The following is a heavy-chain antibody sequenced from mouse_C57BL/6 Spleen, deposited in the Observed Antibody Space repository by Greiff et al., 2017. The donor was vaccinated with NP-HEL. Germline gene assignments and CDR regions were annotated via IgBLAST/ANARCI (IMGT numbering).Heavy chain of an antibody. V-gene: IGHV1-81*01. CDR2: IYPRSGNT. J-gene: IGHJ1*03. D-gene: IGHD1-1*01. CDR3: AREQRVVGAYWYFDV. Sequence: VQLQQSGAELARPGASVKLSCKASGYTFTSYGISWVKQRTGQGLEWIGEIYPRSGNTYYNEKFKGKATLTADKSSSTAYMELRSLTSEDSAVYFCAREQRVVGAYWYFDVWGTGTTVTVSS. CDR1: GYTFTSYG.